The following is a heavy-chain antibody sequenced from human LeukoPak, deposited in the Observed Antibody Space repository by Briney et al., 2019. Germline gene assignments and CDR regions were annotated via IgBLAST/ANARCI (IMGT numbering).Heavy chain of an antibody. CDR2: ISYDVSKN. D-gene: IGHD5-24*01. CDR3: ARDYKYAFDN. J-gene: IGHJ4*02. CDR1: GFIFSSFG. Sequence: GGSLRLSCVASGFIFSSFGMHWVRQAPGKGLEWVAAISYDVSKNYYADSVRGRFTISRDKAKNSLYLQMNSLRVEDTAVYYCARDYKYAFDNWGQGTLVTVSS. V-gene: IGHV3-30*03.